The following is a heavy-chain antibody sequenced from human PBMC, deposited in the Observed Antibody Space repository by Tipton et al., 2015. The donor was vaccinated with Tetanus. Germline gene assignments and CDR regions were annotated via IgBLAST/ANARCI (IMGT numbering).Heavy chain of an antibody. J-gene: IGHJ5*02. CDR2: IYQSGST. D-gene: IGHD6-6*01. CDR1: GGSINSPDYS. V-gene: IGHV4-30-2*01. CDR3: ARDRGQQFVSDWFDP. Sequence: TLSLTCTVSGGSINSPDYSWGWIRQPPGKGLEWIGYIYQSGSTSYSPSLATRVTITADKSKNQFSLNLRSVTAADTAVYYCARDRGQQFVSDWFDPWGRGTLVTVSS.